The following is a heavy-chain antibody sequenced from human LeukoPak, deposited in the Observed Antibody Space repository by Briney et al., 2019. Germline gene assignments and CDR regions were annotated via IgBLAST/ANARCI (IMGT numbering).Heavy chain of an antibody. CDR3: ARVGIAAAGTRYYYGMDV. V-gene: IGHV4-34*01. CDR1: GGSFSGYY. D-gene: IGHD6-13*01. J-gene: IGHJ6*02. CDR2: INHSGST. Sequence: SETLSLTCAVYGGSFSGYYWSWIRQPPAKGLEWIGEINHSGSTNYNPSLKSRVTISVDTSKNQFSLKLSSVTAADTAVYYCARVGIAAAGTRYYYGMDVWGQGTTVTVSS.